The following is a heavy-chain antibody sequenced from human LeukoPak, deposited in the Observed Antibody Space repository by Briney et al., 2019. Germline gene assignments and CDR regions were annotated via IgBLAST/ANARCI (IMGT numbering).Heavy chain of an antibody. Sequence: PGRSLRLSCAASGFTFSSYGMHWVRQAPGKGLEWVGVVWFDAGNKYYADSVKGRFTISRDNSKNTLYLQLNSLRAEDTAVYYCARGPACTDGVWYSGGYYYYMDVWGKGTTVTVSS. CDR2: VWFDAGNK. J-gene: IGHJ6*03. CDR1: GFTFSSYG. D-gene: IGHD2-8*01. V-gene: IGHV3-33*08. CDR3: ARGPACTDGVWYSGGYYYYMDV.